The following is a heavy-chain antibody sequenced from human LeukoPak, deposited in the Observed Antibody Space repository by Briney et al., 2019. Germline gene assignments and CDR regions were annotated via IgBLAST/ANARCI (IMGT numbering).Heavy chain of an antibody. CDR1: GFTFSNAW. CDR2: IKSKTDGGTT. V-gene: IGHV3-15*01. J-gene: IGHJ4*02. D-gene: IGHD6-19*01. CDR3: AKGGRSSGWYRLFDY. Sequence: GGSLRLSCAASGFTFSNAWMTWVRQAPGKGLEWVGRIKSKTDGGTTDYAAPVKGRFTISRDDSQNTLYLQMNSLKTEDTAVYYCAKGGRSSGWYRLFDYWGQGTLVTVSS.